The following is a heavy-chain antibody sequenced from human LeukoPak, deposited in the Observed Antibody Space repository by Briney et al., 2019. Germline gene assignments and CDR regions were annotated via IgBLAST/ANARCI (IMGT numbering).Heavy chain of an antibody. D-gene: IGHD4-17*01. CDR1: RYTFTSYD. CDR3: ARRNYGDSRRWLDP. CDR2: KNPNSGNT. J-gene: IGHJ5*02. Sequence: ASVKVSCKASRYTFTSYDIFWVRQATGQGLEWMGWKNPNSGNTVYAQKFQGRVTMTRNTSIDTVYMELSSLRSEDTAVYYCARRNYGDSRRWLDPWGQGTLVTVSS. V-gene: IGHV1-8*01.